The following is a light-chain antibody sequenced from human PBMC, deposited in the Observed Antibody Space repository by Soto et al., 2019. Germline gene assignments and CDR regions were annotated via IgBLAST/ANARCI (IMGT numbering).Light chain of an antibody. CDR3: QQSYSTPPIT. CDR1: QSINNY. Sequence: DIQVTQSPSSLSASVGDRVTITCRASQSINNYLNWYQQKPGKAPKLLIYAASSLQSGVPSRFSGSGSGTDFTLTITSLQPEDFATYYCQQSYSTPPITLGQGTRLEI. CDR2: AAS. J-gene: IGKJ5*01. V-gene: IGKV1-39*01.